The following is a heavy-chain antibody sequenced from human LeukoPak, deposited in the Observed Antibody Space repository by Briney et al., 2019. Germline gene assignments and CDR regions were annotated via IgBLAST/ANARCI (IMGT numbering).Heavy chain of an antibody. D-gene: IGHD3-22*01. Sequence: GGSLRLSCAASGFIFSSHAMHWVRQAPGKGLEWVAVIQYDGSEKRYADSVKGRFTISRDNSKNTLYLQMNSLRAEDTALYYRAKSSYYDTSGSYREYYFDYWGQGALVTVSS. CDR2: IQYDGSEK. J-gene: IGHJ4*02. CDR3: AKSSYYDTSGSYREYYFDY. V-gene: IGHV3-30-3*02. CDR1: GFIFSSHA.